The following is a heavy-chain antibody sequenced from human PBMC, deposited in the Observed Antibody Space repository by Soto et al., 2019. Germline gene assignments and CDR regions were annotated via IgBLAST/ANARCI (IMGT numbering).Heavy chain of an antibody. V-gene: IGHV4-59*01. CDR2: ISYSGNT. J-gene: IGHJ4*02. D-gene: IGHD2-15*01. CDR1: GGSIISGY. Sequence: SETLSLTCTVSGGSIISGYWSWIRQPPGKGLEWIGYISYSGNTNYNPSLKSRVTMSVDTPKNQFPLRLSSVTTADTAVYYCAGLRGYAGSTIDYWGQGTLVTVSS. CDR3: AGLRGYAGSTIDY.